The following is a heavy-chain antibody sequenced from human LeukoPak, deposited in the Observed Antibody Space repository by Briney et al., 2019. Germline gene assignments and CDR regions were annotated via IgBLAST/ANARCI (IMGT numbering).Heavy chain of an antibody. CDR2: IYYSGST. Sequence: SETLSLTCTVSGGSISSSSYYWGWIRQPPGKGLGWIGSIYYSGSTYYNPSLKSRVTISVDTSKNQFSLKLSSVTAADTAVYYCARQGDSSGYYYFDYWGQGTLVTVSS. J-gene: IGHJ4*02. CDR3: ARQGDSSGYYYFDY. D-gene: IGHD3-22*01. V-gene: IGHV4-39*01. CDR1: GGSISSSSYY.